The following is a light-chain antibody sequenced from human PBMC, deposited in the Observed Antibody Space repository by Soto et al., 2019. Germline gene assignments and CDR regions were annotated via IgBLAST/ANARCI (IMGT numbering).Light chain of an antibody. CDR3: QQYHTSPLT. Sequence: EIVMTQSPATLSVSPGERATLSCRASQSVSSNLAWYQQKPGQAPRLLIYGASTRATGIPARFSGSGSGTDFTLTISRLEPEDFALYYCQQYHTSPLTFGQGTKVDIK. V-gene: IGKV3-15*01. CDR1: QSVSSN. CDR2: GAS. J-gene: IGKJ1*01.